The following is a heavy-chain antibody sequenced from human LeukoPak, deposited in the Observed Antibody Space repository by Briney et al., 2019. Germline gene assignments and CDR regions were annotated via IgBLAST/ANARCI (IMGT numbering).Heavy chain of an antibody. CDR1: GFTFSSYE. J-gene: IGHJ3*02. CDR2: IGNKANSYTT. V-gene: IGHV3-72*01. D-gene: IGHD5-18*01. CDR3: TRGYSGVAIYAFDI. Sequence: GGSLRLSCAASGFTFSSYEMNWVRQAPGKGLEWVGRIGNKANSYTTEYAASVKGRFTISRDDSKNSLYLQMNSLKTEDTAVYHCTRGYSGVAIYAFDIWGQGTMVTVSS.